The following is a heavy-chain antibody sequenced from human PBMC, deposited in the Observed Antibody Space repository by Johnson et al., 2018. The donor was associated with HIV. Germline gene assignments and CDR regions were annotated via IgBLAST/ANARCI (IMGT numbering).Heavy chain of an antibody. CDR3: ARDRSYYHSSGYYYSDAFDI. J-gene: IGHJ3*02. V-gene: IGHV3-66*01. CDR1: GFTVSSNY. D-gene: IGHD3-22*01. Sequence: VQLVESGGGLVQPGGSLRLSCAASGFTVSSNYMSWVRQAPGKGLEWVSVIYSGGSTYYADSVKGRFISSRDNSKNTLYLKMNSLRAEDTAVYYCARDRSYYHSSGYYYSDAFDIWGQGTMVTVSS. CDR2: IYSGGST.